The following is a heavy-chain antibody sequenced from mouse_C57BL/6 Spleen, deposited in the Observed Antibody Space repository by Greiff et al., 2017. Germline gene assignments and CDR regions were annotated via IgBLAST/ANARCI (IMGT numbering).Heavy chain of an antibody. V-gene: IGHV1-61*01. CDR1: GYTFTSYW. CDR3: ARSGYSNYVRDY. Sequence: VQLQQPGAELVRPGSSVKLSCKASGYTFTSYWMDWVKQRPGQGLEWIGNIYPSDSETHYNQKFKDKATLTVDKSSSTAYMQLSSLTSEDPAVYYCARSGYSNYVRDYWGQGTTLTVSS. D-gene: IGHD2-5*01. J-gene: IGHJ2*01. CDR2: IYPSDSET.